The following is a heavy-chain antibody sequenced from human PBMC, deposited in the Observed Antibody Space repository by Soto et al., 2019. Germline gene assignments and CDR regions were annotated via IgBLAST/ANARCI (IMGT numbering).Heavy chain of an antibody. D-gene: IGHD2-15*01. V-gene: IGHV4-31*03. CDR3: ARETSLGYCSGGSCYSAGGYYGMDV. J-gene: IGHJ6*02. Sequence: SETLCLTCTVSGCSISRGGYYWSWIRQHPGKGLEWIGYIYYSGSTYYNPSLKSRVTISVDTSKNQFSLKLSSVTAADTAVYYCARETSLGYCSGGSCYSAGGYYGMDVWGQGTTVTVSS. CDR1: GCSISRGGYY. CDR2: IYYSGST.